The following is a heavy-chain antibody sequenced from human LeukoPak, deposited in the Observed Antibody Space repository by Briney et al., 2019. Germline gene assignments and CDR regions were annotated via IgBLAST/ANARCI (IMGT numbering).Heavy chain of an antibody. V-gene: IGHV3-7*03. D-gene: IGHD2-15*01. J-gene: IGHJ4*02. CDR3: ARAPYCIGGSCRFDY. CDR1: GFTSSSYW. Sequence: AGSLRLSCAVSGFTSSSYWMSWVRQAPGKGLEWVANIKQDGSEKYYVDSVKGRFTISRDNAKNSLYLQMNSLRAEDTAVYYCARAPYCIGGSCRFDYWGQGTLVTVSS. CDR2: IKQDGSEK.